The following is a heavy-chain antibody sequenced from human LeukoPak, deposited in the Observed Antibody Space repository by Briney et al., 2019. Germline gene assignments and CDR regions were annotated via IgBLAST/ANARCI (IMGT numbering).Heavy chain of an antibody. V-gene: IGHV3-48*03. CDR3: ARDRDVYSYLCYYGMDV. J-gene: IGHJ6*02. CDR1: GFTFSSYG. CDR2: ISSSGSTI. D-gene: IGHD5-18*01. Sequence: PGGSLRLSCAASGFTFSSYGMNWVRQAPGQGQEWVSYISSSGSTIYYADTVKGRFTISRDNAKNSLYLPMNSLRAEDTAVYYCARDRDVYSYLCYYGMDVWGQGTTVTVSS.